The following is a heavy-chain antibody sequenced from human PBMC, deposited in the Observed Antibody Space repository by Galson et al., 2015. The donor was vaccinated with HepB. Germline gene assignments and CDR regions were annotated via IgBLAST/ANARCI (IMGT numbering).Heavy chain of an antibody. CDR3: ARGVAVSESYFFDY. J-gene: IGHJ4*02. Sequence: SVKVSCKASGYTFTAYGITWVRQAPGQGLEWMGWINAYNCKTNHVQKLQGRVTMTTDTSTSTAYMELRSLRSDDTAVYYCARGVAVSESYFFDYWGQGTLVTVSS. V-gene: IGHV1-18*01. CDR1: GYTFTAYG. D-gene: IGHD6-19*01. CDR2: INAYNCKT.